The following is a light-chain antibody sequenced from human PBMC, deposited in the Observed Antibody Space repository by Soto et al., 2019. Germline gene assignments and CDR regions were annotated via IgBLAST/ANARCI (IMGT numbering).Light chain of an antibody. CDR2: DVS. V-gene: IGLV2-14*01. CDR1: SSDVGGYNY. CDR3: CSYTSSSTLV. Sequence: QSALTQPASVSGSPGQSITISCTGTSSDVGGYNYVSWFQQHPGKAPKLMIYDVSNRPPGVSNRFSGSKSGNTASLTISGLQAEDEADYYCCSYTSSSTLVFGTGTKLTVL. J-gene: IGLJ1*01.